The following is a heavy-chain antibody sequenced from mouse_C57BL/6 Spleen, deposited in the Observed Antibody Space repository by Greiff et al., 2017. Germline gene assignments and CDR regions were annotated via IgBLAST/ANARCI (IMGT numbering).Heavy chain of an antibody. V-gene: IGHV1-52*01. Sequence: QVQLQQPGAELVRPGSSVKLSCKASGYTFTSYWMHWVKQRPIQGLEWIGNIDPSDSETHYNQKFKDKATLTVDKSSSTAYMQLSSLTSEDSAVDYGAREYYGSSYWFAYWGQGTLVTVSA. CDR1: GYTFTSYW. CDR2: IDPSDSET. D-gene: IGHD1-1*01. CDR3: AREYYGSSYWFAY. J-gene: IGHJ3*01.